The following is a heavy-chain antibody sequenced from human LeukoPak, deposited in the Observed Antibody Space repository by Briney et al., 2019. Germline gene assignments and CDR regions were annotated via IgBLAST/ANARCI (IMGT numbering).Heavy chain of an antibody. CDR2: IYYSGST. D-gene: IGHD3-22*01. CDR3: ARRPGEYDGNDFDY. V-gene: IGHV4-39*01. Sequence: SETLSLTCTVSGGSISSSSYYWGWIRQPPGKGLEWIGTIYYSGSTHYNPSLKSRVTMSIDTSKNQFSLRLSSVTAADTAVYYCARRPGEYDGNDFDYWGQGTLVTVSS. J-gene: IGHJ4*02. CDR1: GGSISSSSYY.